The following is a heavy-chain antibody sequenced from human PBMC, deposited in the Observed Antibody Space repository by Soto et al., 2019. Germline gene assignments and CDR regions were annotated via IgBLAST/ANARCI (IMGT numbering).Heavy chain of an antibody. CDR3: AHSRIPIHWFDP. CDR2: IYWDDDK. CDR1: GFSLSTSGVG. Sequence: QITLKESGPTLVKPTQTLTLTCTFSGFSLSTSGVGVGWIRRPPGKALEWLALIYWDDDKRYSPSLKSRPTTTKDTSKNQVVLTMTNMDPVDTATYYSAHSRIPIHWFDPWGKGTLVTVSS. V-gene: IGHV2-5*02. J-gene: IGHJ5*02.